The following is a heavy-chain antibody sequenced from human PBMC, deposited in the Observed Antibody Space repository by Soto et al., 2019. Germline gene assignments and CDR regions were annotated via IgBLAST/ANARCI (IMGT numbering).Heavy chain of an antibody. CDR3: ARGHYRYAMDV. Sequence: PSDSLSLTXDVSGGSISTGVYSWNWIRQPPGKGLEWVGYINHSGSTYDNPSLKSRVTMSVNKSKNQFSLNLTSVTAADTAVYFCARGHYRYAMDVWGQGTTVTVSS. V-gene: IGHV4-30-2*01. CDR2: INHSGST. J-gene: IGHJ6*02. CDR1: GGSISTGVYS.